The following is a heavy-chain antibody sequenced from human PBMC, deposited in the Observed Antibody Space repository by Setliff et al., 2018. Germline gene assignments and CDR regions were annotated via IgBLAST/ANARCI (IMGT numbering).Heavy chain of an antibody. CDR1: GGTISSYF. D-gene: IGHD3-16*01. CDR2: IYSNENT. J-gene: IGHJ6*02. CDR3: ARSMIQRNYYCGLDV. V-gene: IGHV4-4*07. Sequence: PSETLSLTCSVSGGTISSYFWNWVRQPAGKGLGWIGRIYSNENTNYNPSLKSRVTMSIDTSKNQLSLKLSSVTAADTAVYYCARSMIQRNYYCGLDVWGQGTTVTVSS.